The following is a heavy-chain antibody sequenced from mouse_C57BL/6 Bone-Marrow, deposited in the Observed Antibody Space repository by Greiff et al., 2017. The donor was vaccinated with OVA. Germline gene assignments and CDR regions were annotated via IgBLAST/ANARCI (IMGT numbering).Heavy chain of an antibody. J-gene: IGHJ2*02. Sequence: VKLVESGPGLVQPSQSLSITCTVSGFSLTSYGVHWVRQSPGKGLEWLGVIWRGGSTDYNAAFMSRLSITKDNSNSHVFFKMNSPQADDTAIYYSAKMNGYVGCYYFDYWGQGTSLTVSS. CDR3: AKMNGYVGCYYFDY. V-gene: IGHV2-5*01. D-gene: IGHD2-2*01. CDR1: GFSLTSYG. CDR2: IWRGGST.